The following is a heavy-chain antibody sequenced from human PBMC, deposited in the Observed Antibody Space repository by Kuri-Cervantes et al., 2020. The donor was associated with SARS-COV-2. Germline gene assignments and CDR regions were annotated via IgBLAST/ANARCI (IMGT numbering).Heavy chain of an antibody. V-gene: IGHV3-23*03. CDR1: GFTFSSYA. CDR3: ASMVRGNYGMDV. CDR2: IYSGGSST. Sequence: GGSLRLSCSASGFTFSSYAMSWVRQAPGKGLEWVSVIYSGGSSTYYADSVKGRFTISRDNSKNTLYLQMNSLRAEDTAVYYCASMVRGNYGMDVWGQGTTVTDSS. J-gene: IGHJ6*02. D-gene: IGHD3-10*01.